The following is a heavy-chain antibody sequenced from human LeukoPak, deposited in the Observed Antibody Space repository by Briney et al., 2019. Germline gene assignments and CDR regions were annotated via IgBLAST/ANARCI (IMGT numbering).Heavy chain of an antibody. V-gene: IGHV3-21*01. CDR2: ISSGSSYI. J-gene: IGHJ6*03. CDR1: GFTFSSYS. CDR3: ARLLLYYYYYYMDV. D-gene: IGHD1-26*01. Sequence: PGGSLRLSCAASGFTFSSYSMNWVRQAPGKGLEWVSSISSGSSYIYYADSVKGRFTISRDNAKNSLCPQMNSLRAEDTAVYYCARLLLYYYYYYMDVWGKGTTVTVSS.